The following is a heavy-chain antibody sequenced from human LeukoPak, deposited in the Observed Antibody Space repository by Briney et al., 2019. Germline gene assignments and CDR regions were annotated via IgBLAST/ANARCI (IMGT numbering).Heavy chain of an antibody. J-gene: IGHJ4*02. D-gene: IGHD3-3*01. Sequence: SETLSLTCTVSGGSISSYYWSWIRQSPGKGLEWIGYLDYSGNTKYNPSLNSRVTMSQDTSKNQFSLKLSSVTAADTAVYYCARQNDFWIGYHDYWGQGTLVTASS. CDR2: LDYSGNT. CDR1: GGSISSYY. V-gene: IGHV4-59*08. CDR3: ARQNDFWIGYHDY.